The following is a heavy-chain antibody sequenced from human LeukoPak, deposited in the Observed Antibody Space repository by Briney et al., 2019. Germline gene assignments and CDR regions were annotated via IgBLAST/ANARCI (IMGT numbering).Heavy chain of an antibody. CDR2: VSAYNGNT. Sequence: ASVKVSCKDSGYTFTSYGISWVRQASGQGLEWMGWVSAYNGNTNYAQKLQGRVTMTTDTSTSTAYMELRSLRSDDTAVYYCARAGYCSSTSCYTPPIYYYMDVWGKGTTVTVSS. D-gene: IGHD2-2*02. CDR3: ARAGYCSSTSCYTPPIYYYMDV. V-gene: IGHV1-18*01. J-gene: IGHJ6*03. CDR1: GYTFTSYG.